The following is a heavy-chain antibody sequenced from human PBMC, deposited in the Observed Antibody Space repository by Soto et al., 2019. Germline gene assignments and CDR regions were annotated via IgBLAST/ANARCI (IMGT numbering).Heavy chain of an antibody. J-gene: IGHJ3*02. D-gene: IGHD2-2*01. CDR3: ARSYCSSTSCYFRGPFDAFDI. CDR2: IYYSGST. Sequence: SLTCTVSGGSISSGDYYWSWIRQPPGKGLEWIGYIYYSGSTYYNPSLKSRVTISVDTSKNQFSLKLSSVTAADTAVYYCARSYCSSTSCYFRGPFDAFDIWGQGTMVTVSS. CDR1: GGSISSGDYY. V-gene: IGHV4-30-4*01.